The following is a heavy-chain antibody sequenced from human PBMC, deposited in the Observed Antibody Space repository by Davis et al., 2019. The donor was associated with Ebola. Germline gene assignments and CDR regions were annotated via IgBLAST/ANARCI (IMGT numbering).Heavy chain of an antibody. CDR1: GGTFSKFY. CDR2: VIPVLGTS. J-gene: IGHJ6*02. CDR3: ASRSGIIVNYGMDL. V-gene: IGHV1-69*08. Sequence: LVKVSCKASGGTFSKFYISWVRQAPGQGFEWVGRVIPVLGTSNYAQKFQGRVTITADKSTNTAYMELRGLRSDDTAVYYYASRSGIIVNYGMDLWGQGTRVIVSS. D-gene: IGHD3-10*01.